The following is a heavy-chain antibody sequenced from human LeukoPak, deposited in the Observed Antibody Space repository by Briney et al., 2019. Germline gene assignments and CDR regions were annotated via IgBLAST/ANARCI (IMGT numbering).Heavy chain of an antibody. CDR2: IYTSGST. V-gene: IGHV4-4*09. Sequence: SETLSLTCTVSGGSISSYYCSWIRQPPGKGLEWIGYIYTSGSTNYNPSLKSPVTISVDTSKNQFSLKLSSVTAADTAVYYCARSDYGGNQYYFDYWGQGTLVTVSS. CDR3: ARSDYGGNQYYFDY. CDR1: GGSISSYY. J-gene: IGHJ4*02. D-gene: IGHD4-23*01.